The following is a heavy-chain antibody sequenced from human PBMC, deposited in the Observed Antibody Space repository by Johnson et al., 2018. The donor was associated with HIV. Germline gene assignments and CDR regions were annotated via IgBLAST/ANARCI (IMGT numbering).Heavy chain of an antibody. J-gene: IGHJ3*02. CDR2: IGTAGDT. CDR1: GFTFSSYD. CDR3: ARAYYTFWSGYDAFDI. D-gene: IGHD3-3*01. Sequence: VQLVESGGGLVQPGGSLRLSCAASGFTFSSYDMHWVRQATGKGLEWVSAIGTAGDTYYPGSVKGRFTISRDNSKNTLFMQMNSLRGEDTAVYYCARAYYTFWSGYDAFDIWGQGTMVTVSS. V-gene: IGHV3-13*01.